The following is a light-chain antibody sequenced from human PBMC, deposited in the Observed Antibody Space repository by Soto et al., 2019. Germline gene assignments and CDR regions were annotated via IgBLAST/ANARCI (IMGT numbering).Light chain of an antibody. CDR1: SSDVGGYNY. CDR3: SSYTSSSTHVV. V-gene: IGLV2-14*01. J-gene: IGLJ1*01. CDR2: EVS. Sequence: QSALTQPASVSGSPGQSITISCTGTSSDVGGYNYVSWYQQHPGKAPKLMLYEVSNRPSGVANRFSGSKSGNTASLTISGLQAEDEADYYCSSYTSSSTHVVFGTGTKLTVL.